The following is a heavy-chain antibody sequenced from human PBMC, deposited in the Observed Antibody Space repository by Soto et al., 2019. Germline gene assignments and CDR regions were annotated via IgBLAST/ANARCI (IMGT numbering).Heavy chain of an antibody. CDR1: GFSFSDYS. D-gene: IGHD1-20*01. Sequence: EVQLVESGGGLVKPGGSLRLSCAASGFSFSDYSMNWVRQAPGKRLEWVSSIDRSSVYIYYADSLKGRFTISRDNAKNSLYLQMNSLRAEDTAVYYCVRESISGTGWFDPWGQGTLVTVSS. CDR2: IDRSSVYI. CDR3: VRESISGTGWFDP. V-gene: IGHV3-21*02. J-gene: IGHJ5*02.